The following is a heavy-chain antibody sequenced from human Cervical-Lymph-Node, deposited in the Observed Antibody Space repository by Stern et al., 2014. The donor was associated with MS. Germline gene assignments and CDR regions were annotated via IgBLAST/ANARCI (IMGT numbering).Heavy chain of an antibody. D-gene: IGHD6-19*01. Sequence: EVQLVESGGGLVQPGESLRLSCVVSGFTFSSYWMNWVRQAPGKGLEWVATIEYDGSEKYYVDSVKGRFTISRDNAKNSLYLQMNSLRAEDTAVYHCSTYQRGWSFDYWGQGTLVTVSS. CDR2: IEYDGSEK. CDR3: STYQRGWSFDY. V-gene: IGHV3-7*01. CDR1: GFTFSSYW. J-gene: IGHJ4*02.